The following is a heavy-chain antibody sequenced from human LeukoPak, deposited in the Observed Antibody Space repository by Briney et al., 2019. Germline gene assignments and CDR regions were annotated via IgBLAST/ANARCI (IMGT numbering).Heavy chain of an antibody. V-gene: IGHV3-23*01. CDR1: GFTFSSYA. J-gene: IGHJ4*02. CDR2: ISGSGGST. Sequence: GGSLRLSCAASGFTFSSYAMSWVRQAPRKGLEWVSAISGSGGSTYYADSVKGRFTISRDNSKNTLYLQMNSLRAEDTAVYYCAKLSPIFGVVNLDGWGQGTLVTVSS. D-gene: IGHD3-3*01. CDR3: AKLSPIFGVVNLDG.